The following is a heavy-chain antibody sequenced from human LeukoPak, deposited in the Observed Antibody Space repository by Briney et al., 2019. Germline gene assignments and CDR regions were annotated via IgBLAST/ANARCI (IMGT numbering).Heavy chain of an antibody. CDR3: ARELLSGDPSIGN. J-gene: IGHJ4*02. CDR1: GGSISSKSYY. CDR2: IYTSGST. V-gene: IGHV4-61*02. Sequence: SQTLSLTCTVSGGSISSKSYYWSWIRQPAGKGLEWIGRIYTSGSTDYNPSLKSRVTISRDTSKNEFSLILSSLTAADTAVYYCARELLSGDPSIGNWGQGTLVTVSS. D-gene: IGHD7-27*01.